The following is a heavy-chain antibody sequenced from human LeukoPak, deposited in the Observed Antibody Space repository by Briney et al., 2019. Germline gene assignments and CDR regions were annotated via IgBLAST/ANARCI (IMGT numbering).Heavy chain of an antibody. CDR1: GSTFSSYA. CDR2: ISGSGGST. Sequence: GGSLRLSCAASGSTFSSYAMSWVRQAPGKGLEWVSAISGSGGSTYYADSVKGRFTISRDNSKNTLYLQMNSRRAEDTAVYYCAKDGGYDFWSGYYKENWFDPWGQGTLVTVSS. D-gene: IGHD3-3*01. V-gene: IGHV3-23*01. CDR3: AKDGGYDFWSGYYKENWFDP. J-gene: IGHJ5*02.